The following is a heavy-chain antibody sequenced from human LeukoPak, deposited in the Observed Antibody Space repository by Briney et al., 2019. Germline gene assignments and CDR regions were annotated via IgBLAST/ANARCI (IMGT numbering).Heavy chain of an antibody. CDR1: GFTLSSYA. CDR3: AKGDTMIVVVIYFDY. Sequence: GGSMRPSCAASGFTLSSYAMSWVRQAPEEGLEWVSAISGSVGSTYYADSVKGRFTISRDNSKNTLYLQMNSLRAEDTAVYYCAKGDTMIVVVIYFDYWGQGTLVTVSS. J-gene: IGHJ4*02. D-gene: IGHD3-22*01. CDR2: ISGSVGST. V-gene: IGHV3-23*01.